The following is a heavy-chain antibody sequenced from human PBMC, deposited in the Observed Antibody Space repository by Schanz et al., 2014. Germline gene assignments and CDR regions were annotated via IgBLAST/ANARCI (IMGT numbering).Heavy chain of an antibody. D-gene: IGHD3-10*01. CDR2: IIPSLGLA. V-gene: IGHV1-69*02. J-gene: IGHJ4*02. CDR3: ARGRGFYDY. CDR1: GGTFNNYT. Sequence: QVQLVQSGAEVKKPGSSMKVSCKASGGTFNNYTYVMIWVRQAPGQGLEWMGRIIPSLGLAKYEQKFQDKVTITADTSTTTAYMELTSLTSEDTAVHYCARGRGFYDYWGQGTLVTVSS.